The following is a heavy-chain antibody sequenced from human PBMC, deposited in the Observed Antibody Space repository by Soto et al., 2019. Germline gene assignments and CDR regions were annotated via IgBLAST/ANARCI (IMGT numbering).Heavy chain of an antibody. V-gene: IGHV4-31*03. CDR2: IYYSGST. D-gene: IGHD6-13*01. J-gene: IGHJ4*02. CDR1: GGSISSGGYY. Sequence: LSLTCTVSGGSISSGGYYWSWIRQHPGKGLEWIGYIYYSGSTYYNPSLKSRVTISVDTSKNQFSLKLSSVTAADTAVYYCARDGIAAAGTGDYWGQGTLVTVSS. CDR3: ARDGIAAAGTGDY.